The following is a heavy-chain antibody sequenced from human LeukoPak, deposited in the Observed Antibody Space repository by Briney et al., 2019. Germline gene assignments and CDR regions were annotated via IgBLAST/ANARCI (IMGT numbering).Heavy chain of an antibody. CDR2: ITSSSTYI. Sequence: GSLRLSCAASGFTFSRYTVNWVRQAPGKGLEWDSSITSSSTYIYYADSVKGRFTISRDNAKNSLYLHMNSLRAEDTAVYYCTRGTGSYDYWGQGTRVTVSS. CDR3: TRGTGSYDY. D-gene: IGHD1-26*01. J-gene: IGHJ4*02. CDR1: GFTFSRYT. V-gene: IGHV3-21*01.